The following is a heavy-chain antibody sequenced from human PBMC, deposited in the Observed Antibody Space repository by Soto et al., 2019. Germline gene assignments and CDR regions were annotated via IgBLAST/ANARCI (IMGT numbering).Heavy chain of an antibody. CDR2: IYPGDSDT. D-gene: IGHD1-26*01. Sequence: PGESLKISCKGSGYSFTSYWIGWVRQMPGKGLEWMGIIYPGDSDTRYSPSFQGQVTISADKSISTAYLQWSSLKASDTAMYYCARLRGVASSGSYLNYYYYGMAVWGQGTTVTVSS. CDR1: GYSFTSYW. J-gene: IGHJ6*02. CDR3: ARLRGVASSGSYLNYYYYGMAV. V-gene: IGHV5-51*01.